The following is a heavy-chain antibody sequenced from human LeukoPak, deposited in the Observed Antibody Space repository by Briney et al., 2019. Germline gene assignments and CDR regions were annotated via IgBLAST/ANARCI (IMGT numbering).Heavy chain of an antibody. Sequence: SETLSLTCAVYGGSFSGYYWSWIRQPPGKGLEWIGEINHSGSTNYNPSLKSRVTISVDTSKNQFSLKLSSVTAADTAVYYCGRGPYDILTGSYNWFDPWGQGTLVTVSS. CDR1: GGSFSGYY. J-gene: IGHJ5*02. D-gene: IGHD3-9*01. CDR2: INHSGST. CDR3: GRGPYDILTGSYNWFDP. V-gene: IGHV4-34*01.